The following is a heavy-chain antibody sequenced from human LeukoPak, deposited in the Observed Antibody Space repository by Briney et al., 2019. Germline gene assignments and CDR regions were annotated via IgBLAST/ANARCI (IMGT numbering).Heavy chain of an antibody. CDR3: ARDLGSTWYNYFDY. V-gene: IGHV3-23*01. CDR1: GFTFSSYA. Sequence: GGSLRLSCAASGFTFSSYAMSWVRQAPGKGLEWVSAISGSGGSTYYADSVKGRFTISRDNSKSALYLQMNSLRAEDTAVYFCARDLGSTWYNYFDYWGQGTLVTVSS. D-gene: IGHD6-13*01. J-gene: IGHJ4*02. CDR2: ISGSGGST.